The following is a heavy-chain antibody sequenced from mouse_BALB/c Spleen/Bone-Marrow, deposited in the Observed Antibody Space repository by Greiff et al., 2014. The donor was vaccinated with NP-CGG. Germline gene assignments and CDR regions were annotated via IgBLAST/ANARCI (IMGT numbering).Heavy chain of an antibody. D-gene: IGHD2-4*01. CDR2: IYPGNSDT. J-gene: IGHJ4*01. CDR3: ARSPTMITTYSGAMDY. V-gene: IGHV1-5*01. Sequence: EVQLQQSGTVLARPGASVKMSCKASGYSFTGYWMYWVKQRPGQGLEWIGAIYPGNSDTSYNQKFKGKAKLTAVSSASTAYMELSSLTNEDSAVYYCARSPTMITTYSGAMDYWGQGTSVTVSS. CDR1: GYSFTGYW.